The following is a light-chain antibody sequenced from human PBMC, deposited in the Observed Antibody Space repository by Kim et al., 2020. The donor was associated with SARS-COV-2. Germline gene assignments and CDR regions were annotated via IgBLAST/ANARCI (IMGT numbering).Light chain of an antibody. CDR2: DVT. J-gene: IGLJ2*01. V-gene: IGLV2-11*01. CDR3: CSYAGSVV. Sequence: SPERSVTISCTGTSSDVGSYNYVSWYQQPPGKAPKLIIYDVTKRPSGVPDRFSGSKSGNTASLTISGLQAEDEADYYCCSYAGSVVFGGGTQLTVL. CDR1: SSDVGSYNY.